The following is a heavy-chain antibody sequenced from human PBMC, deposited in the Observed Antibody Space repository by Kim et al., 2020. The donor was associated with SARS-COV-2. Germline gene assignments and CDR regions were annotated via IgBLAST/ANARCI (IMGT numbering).Heavy chain of an antibody. J-gene: IGHJ6*03. CDR2: IYHSGST. V-gene: IGHV4-4*02. D-gene: IGHD1-26*01. CDR3: ARRPSGSYYYYYYYYMDV. CDR1: GGSISSSNW. Sequence: SETLSLTCAVSGGSISSSNWWSWVHQPPGKGLEWIGEIYHSGSTNYNPSLKSRVTISVDKSKNQFSLKLSSVTAADTAVYYCARRPSGSYYYYYYYYMDVWGKGTTVTVSS.